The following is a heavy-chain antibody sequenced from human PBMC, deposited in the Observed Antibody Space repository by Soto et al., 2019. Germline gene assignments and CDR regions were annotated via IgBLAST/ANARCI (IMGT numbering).Heavy chain of an antibody. V-gene: IGHV3-30-3*01. CDR3: ARPLWRDDYNWGYFDL. CDR1: GFTFSSYA. Sequence: QVQLVESGGGVVQHGRSLRLSCAASGFTFSSYAMHWVRHAPGKGLDRVAVISYDGSNKYYTDSVKGRFTISRDNSKNTLYLQMNSLRAEDTAVYYCARPLWRDDYNWGYFDLWGRGTLVTVSS. D-gene: IGHD4-4*01. J-gene: IGHJ2*01. CDR2: ISYDGSNK.